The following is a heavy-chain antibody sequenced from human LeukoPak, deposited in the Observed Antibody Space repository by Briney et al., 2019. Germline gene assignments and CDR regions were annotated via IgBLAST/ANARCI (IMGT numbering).Heavy chain of an antibody. CDR2: IKQDGSEK. V-gene: IGHV3-7*01. CDR1: GFTFRSYW. CDR3: ARVGSGYDLDY. D-gene: IGHD3-22*01. Sequence: GGSLRLSCVVSGFTFRSYWMNWVRQAPGKGLEWVANIKQDGSEKYYVDSVKGRLTISRDNAKNSLYLQMNSLRVKDTAVYYCARVGSGYDLDYWGQGTLVTVSS. J-gene: IGHJ4*02.